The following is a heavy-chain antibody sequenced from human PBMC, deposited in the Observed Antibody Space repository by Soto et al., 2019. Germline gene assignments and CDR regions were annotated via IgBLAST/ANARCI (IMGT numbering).Heavy chain of an antibody. J-gene: IGHJ1*01. CDR3: VRGVLS. Sequence: WTWLRQHPGKGLEWTGNIHHSGSTFYNPSLKSRVSISVDTSKNQFSLKLSSVTAADTAVYFCVRGVLSWGQGTLVTVSS. D-gene: IGHD3-10*01. CDR2: IHHSGST. V-gene: IGHV4-31*02.